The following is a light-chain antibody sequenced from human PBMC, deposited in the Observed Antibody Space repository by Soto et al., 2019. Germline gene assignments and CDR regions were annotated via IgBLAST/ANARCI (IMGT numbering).Light chain of an antibody. CDR2: YAS. CDR3: MQGTHWPPYT. J-gene: IGKJ2*01. V-gene: IGKV2-30*02. Sequence: DVLMTQSPLSLPVNLGEPAAISCRSSQSLVHRDGNTYLSWFHQRPGQSPRRLLFYASKRDSGVPDRFSGSGSVSDFTLMISAVKTEDVGIYYCMQGTHWPPYTFGQGTNLEI. CDR1: QSLVHRDGNTY.